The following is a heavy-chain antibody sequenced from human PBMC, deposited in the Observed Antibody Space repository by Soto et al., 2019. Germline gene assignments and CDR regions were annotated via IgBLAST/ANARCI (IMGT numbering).Heavy chain of an antibody. V-gene: IGHV5-51*01. CDR2: IYPGDSDT. CDR1: GYSFTSYW. Sequence: GEPLKISCKGSGYSFTSYWIGWVRQMPGKGLEWMGIIYPGDSDTRYSPSFQGQVTISADKSISTAYLQWSSLKASDTAMYYCARVGCSGGSCYSLGDAFDIWGQGTMVTVSS. J-gene: IGHJ3*02. D-gene: IGHD2-15*01. CDR3: ARVGCSGGSCYSLGDAFDI.